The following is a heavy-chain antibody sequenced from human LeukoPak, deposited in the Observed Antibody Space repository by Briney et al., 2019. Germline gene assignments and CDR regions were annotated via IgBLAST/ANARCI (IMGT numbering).Heavy chain of an antibody. CDR1: GFTFRNHG. Sequence: GGSLRLSCAASGFTFRNHGMHWVRQAPGKGPEWVAVIWYDGSDKYYGDSVKGRFTISRDNSKNMLFLQMDSLRAEDTAVYYCARDIAARRFDYWGQGTLVTVSS. CDR3: ARDIAARRFDY. J-gene: IGHJ4*02. CDR2: IWYDGSDK. V-gene: IGHV3-33*01. D-gene: IGHD6-6*01.